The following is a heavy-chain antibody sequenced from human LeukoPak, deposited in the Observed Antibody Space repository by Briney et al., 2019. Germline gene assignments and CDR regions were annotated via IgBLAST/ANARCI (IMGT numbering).Heavy chain of an antibody. CDR2: ISAYNGNI. Sequence: GASVKVSFKASGYTFTNYGISWVRQAPGQGLEWMGWISAYNGNINYAQKLQGRLTMTTDTFTSTAYMELRSLRSDDTAVYYCARSSKYTSGWSTNWGQGTLVTVSS. V-gene: IGHV1-18*01. CDR3: ARSSKYTSGWSTN. CDR1: GYTFTNYG. D-gene: IGHD6-19*01. J-gene: IGHJ4*02.